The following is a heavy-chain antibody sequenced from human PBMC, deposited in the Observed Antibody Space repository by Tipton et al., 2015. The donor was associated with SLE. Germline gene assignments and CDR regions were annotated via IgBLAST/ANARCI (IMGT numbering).Heavy chain of an antibody. CDR2: IYYSGST. CDR3: AREVDYYDSSGYYYDAFDI. Sequence: TLSLTCAVSGYSISSGYYWGWIRQPPGKGLEWIGHIYYSGSTNYNPSLKSRVTISVDTSKNQFSLKLSSVTAADTAVYYCAREVDYYDSSGYYYDAFDIWGQGTMVTVSS. J-gene: IGHJ3*02. CDR1: GYSISSGYY. D-gene: IGHD3-22*01. V-gene: IGHV4-61*01.